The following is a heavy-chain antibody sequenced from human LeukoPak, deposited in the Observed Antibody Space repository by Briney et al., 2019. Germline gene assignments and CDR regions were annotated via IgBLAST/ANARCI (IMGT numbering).Heavy chain of an antibody. CDR3: ARGLMITFGGVIVGRNWFDP. D-gene: IGHD3-16*02. Sequence: SETLSLTCTVSGYSISSGYYWGWIRQPPGKGLEWIGSIYHSGSTYYNPSLKSRVTISVDTSKNQFSLKLSSVTAADTAVYYCARGLMITFGGVIVGRNWFDPWGQGTLVTVSS. CDR2: IYHSGST. CDR1: GYSISSGYY. V-gene: IGHV4-38-2*02. J-gene: IGHJ5*02.